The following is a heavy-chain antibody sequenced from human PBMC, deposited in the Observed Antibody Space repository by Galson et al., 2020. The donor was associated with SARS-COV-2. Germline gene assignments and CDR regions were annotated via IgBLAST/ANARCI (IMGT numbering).Heavy chain of an antibody. D-gene: IGHD3-22*01. Sequence: GESLKISCAASGFTFSDHAMHWVRQAPGKGLEWVSSISSSSSYIYYADSVKGRFTISRDNAKNSLYLQMNSLRAEDTAVYYCARVYYDSSGYYGAEYFQHWGQGTLVTVSS. CDR1: GFTFSDHA. CDR2: ISSSSSYI. V-gene: IGHV3-21*01. J-gene: IGHJ1*01. CDR3: ARVYYDSSGYYGAEYFQH.